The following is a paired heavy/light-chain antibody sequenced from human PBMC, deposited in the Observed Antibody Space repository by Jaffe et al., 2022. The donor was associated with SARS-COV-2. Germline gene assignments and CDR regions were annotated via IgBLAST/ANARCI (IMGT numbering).Heavy chain of an antibody. CDR2: ISSGGNT. J-gene: IGHJ4*02. Sequence: EEQLLESGGGLVQPGGSLRLSCAASGFTFSSYAMTWVRQAPGKGLEWVSAISSGGNTYYLDSVKGRFTISRDSSKNTLYLQMNSLRAEDTAIYYCAKMKVASMVRSGPYFDYWGQGTLVTVSS. V-gene: IGHV3-23*01. CDR1: GFTFSSYA. D-gene: IGHD3-10*01. CDR3: AKMKVASMVRSGPYFDY.
Light chain of an antibody. CDR2: AAS. V-gene: IGKV1-9*01. Sequence: DIQLTQSPSFLSASVGDRVTITCRAGQGIGSYLAWYQQKPGKAPRLLIYAASTLQSGVPSRFSGSGSGTEFTLTISSLQTEDFATYYCQQLNSYPITFGQGTRLEIK. CDR1: QGIGSY. J-gene: IGKJ5*01. CDR3: QQLNSYPIT.